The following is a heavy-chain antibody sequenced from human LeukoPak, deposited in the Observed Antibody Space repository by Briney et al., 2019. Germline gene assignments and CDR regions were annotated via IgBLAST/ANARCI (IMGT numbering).Heavy chain of an antibody. CDR3: ARLYSDFWSGYPYYYYYYYMDV. CDR2: IYTSGST. J-gene: IGHJ6*03. V-gene: IGHV4-4*09. Sequence: PSETLSLTCTVSGGSISSYYWSWIRQPPGKGLEWIGYIYTSGSTNYNPSLKSRVTISVDTSKNQFSLKLSSVTAADTAVYYCARLYSDFWSGYPYYYYYYYMDVWGKGTTVTVSS. CDR1: GGSISSYY. D-gene: IGHD3-3*01.